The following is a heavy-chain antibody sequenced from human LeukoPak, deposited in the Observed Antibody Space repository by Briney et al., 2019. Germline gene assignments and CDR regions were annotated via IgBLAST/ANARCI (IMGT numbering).Heavy chain of an antibody. CDR2: IIPIFGTA. V-gene: IGHV1-69*01. D-gene: IGHD2-15*01. CDR1: VGTFSIYA. Sequence: SVKVSFKSSVGTFSIYAISWVRQAPGQGLEWMGGIIPIFGTANYAQKFQGRVTITADESTSTAYMELSSLGSEDTAVYYCARGRRYCSGGRCPRLLDYYYYYYMDVWGKGTTVTVSS. J-gene: IGHJ6*03. CDR3: ARGRRYCSGGRCPRLLDYYYYYYMDV.